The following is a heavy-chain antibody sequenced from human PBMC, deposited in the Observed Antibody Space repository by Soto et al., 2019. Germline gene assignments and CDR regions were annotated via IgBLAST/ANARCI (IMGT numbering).Heavy chain of an antibody. CDR1: GYSFTTNW. CDR2: IYPGDSDT. D-gene: IGHD6-13*01. Sequence: RGESLKISCKGSGYSFTTNWIGRVRQMPGKGLEWMGVIYPGDSDTRYSPSFQGQVAISADKSINTAYLQWSSLKASDTAMYYCARHSGVAEDGTDWGQGTLVTVSS. V-gene: IGHV5-51*01. J-gene: IGHJ1*01. CDR3: ARHSGVAEDGTD.